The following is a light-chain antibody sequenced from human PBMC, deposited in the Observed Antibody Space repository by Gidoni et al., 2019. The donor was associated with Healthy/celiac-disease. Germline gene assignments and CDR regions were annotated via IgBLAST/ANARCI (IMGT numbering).Light chain of an antibody. V-gene: IGLV3-25*02. Sequence: SYALTQPPSVSVPPGQTARITCPGDALPKQYAYWYQQKPGQAPVLVIFKGSERPSGTPERFSGSSSGTTVTLTISGVQAEDEADYYCQSADSSGTLVVFGGGTKLTVL. CDR3: QSADSSGTLVV. CDR2: KGS. J-gene: IGLJ2*01. CDR1: ALPKQY.